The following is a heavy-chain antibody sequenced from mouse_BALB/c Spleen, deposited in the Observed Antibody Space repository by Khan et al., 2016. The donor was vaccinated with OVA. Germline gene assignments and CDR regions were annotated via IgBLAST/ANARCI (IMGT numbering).Heavy chain of an antibody. V-gene: IGHV3-2*02. CDR3: ASVSGGDFDY. CDR1: GYSITSDYA. D-gene: IGHD4-1*01. Sequence: EVQLQESGPGLVKPSQSLSLTCTVTGYSITSDYAWNWIRQFPGNKLEWMGFISYSGNTNYNPSLKSRISITRDTSKNQFFLQLNSVTTEDTATYYCASVSGGDFDYWGQGTTLTVSS. J-gene: IGHJ2*01. CDR2: ISYSGNT.